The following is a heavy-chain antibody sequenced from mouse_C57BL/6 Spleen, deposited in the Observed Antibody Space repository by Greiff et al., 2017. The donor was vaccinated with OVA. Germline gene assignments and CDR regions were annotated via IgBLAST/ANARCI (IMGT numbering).Heavy chain of an antibody. CDR2: IWSGGST. Sequence: VMLVESGPGLVQPSQSLSITCTVSGFSLTSYGVHWVRQSPGKGLEWLGVIWSGGSTDYNAAFMSRLSITKDNSKSQVFFKMNSLQADDTAIYYCAKEGGYDGDKAMDYWGQGTSVTVSS. V-gene: IGHV2-5*01. D-gene: IGHD2-2*01. J-gene: IGHJ4*01. CDR3: AKEGGYDGDKAMDY. CDR1: GFSLTSYG.